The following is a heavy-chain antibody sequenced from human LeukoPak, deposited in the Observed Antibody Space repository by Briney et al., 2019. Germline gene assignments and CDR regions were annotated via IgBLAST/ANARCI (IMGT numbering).Heavy chain of an antibody. CDR3: AKTRPLDSSSWSHGDY. Sequence: GGSLRLSCAASGFTFSSYAMSWVRQAPGKGLEWVSIISGSGGNTYNADSVKGRFTISRDNSKNTLYLQMNSLRAEDTAVYYCAKTRPLDSSSWSHGDYWGQGTLVTVSS. V-gene: IGHV3-23*01. J-gene: IGHJ4*02. CDR1: GFTFSSYA. D-gene: IGHD6-13*01. CDR2: ISGSGGNT.